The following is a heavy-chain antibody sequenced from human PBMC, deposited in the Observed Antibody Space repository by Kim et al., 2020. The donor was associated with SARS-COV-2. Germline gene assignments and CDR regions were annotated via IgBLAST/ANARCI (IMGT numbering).Heavy chain of an antibody. D-gene: IGHD5-18*01. Sequence: SETLSLTCAVYGGSFSGYYWSWIRQPPGKGLEWIGEINHSGSTNYNPSLKSRVTISVDTSKNQFSLKLSAVTAADTAVYYCARGRYSYHRGAFDYWGQGTLVSVTT. CDR3: ARGRYSYHRGAFDY. CDR2: INHSGST. CDR1: GGSFSGYY. V-gene: IGHV4-34*01. J-gene: IGHJ4*02.